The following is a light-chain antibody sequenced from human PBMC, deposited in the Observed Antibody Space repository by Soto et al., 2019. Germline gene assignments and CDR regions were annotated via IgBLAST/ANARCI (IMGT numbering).Light chain of an antibody. CDR2: DAS. J-gene: IGKJ4*01. V-gene: IGKV1-33*01. CDR1: QDINNY. Sequence: DIQMTQSPSSLSASVGDRVTITCQASQDINNYLNWYQQKPGKAPNLLINDASNLETGVPSRFSGSGSGTDFTLTITSLQPEDIATYDCQQYDNLPLTFGGGTKVEIK. CDR3: QQYDNLPLT.